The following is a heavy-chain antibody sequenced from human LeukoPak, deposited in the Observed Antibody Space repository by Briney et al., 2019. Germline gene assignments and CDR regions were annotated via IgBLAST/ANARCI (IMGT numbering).Heavy chain of an antibody. J-gene: IGHJ4*02. CDR3: ATTELRYFDWSVDY. Sequence: ASVKVSCKVSGYTLTELSMHWVRQAPGKGLVWMGGFDPEDGETIYAQKFKGRVTMTEDTSTDTAYMELSSLRSEDTAVYYCATTELRYFDWSVDYWGQGTLVTVSS. CDR1: GYTLTELS. V-gene: IGHV1-24*01. CDR2: FDPEDGET. D-gene: IGHD3-9*01.